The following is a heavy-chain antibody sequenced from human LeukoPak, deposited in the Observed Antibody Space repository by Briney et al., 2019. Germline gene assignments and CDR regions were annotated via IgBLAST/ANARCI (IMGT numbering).Heavy chain of an antibody. Sequence: SETLSLTCAVYGGAFSGYYWSWTRQPPGKGLEWIGEINHSGSTNYNPSLKSRVTISVDTSKNQFSLKLSSVTAADTAVYYCARSYSSSWYLRYWGQGTLVTVSS. CDR2: INHSGST. CDR1: GGAFSGYY. V-gene: IGHV4-34*01. CDR3: ARSYSSSWYLRY. J-gene: IGHJ4*02. D-gene: IGHD6-13*01.